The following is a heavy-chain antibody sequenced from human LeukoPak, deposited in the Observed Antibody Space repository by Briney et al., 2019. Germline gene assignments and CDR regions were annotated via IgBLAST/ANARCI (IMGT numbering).Heavy chain of an antibody. CDR2: INHSGST. CDR1: GGSFSGYY. Sequence: SETLSLTCAVYGGSFSGYYWSWIRQPPGKGLEWIGEINHSGSTNYNPSLKSRVTISVDTSKNQFSLKLSSVTAADTAVYYCARRGFSSSQTGHPYYFDYWGQGTLVTVPS. D-gene: IGHD6-6*01. V-gene: IGHV4-34*01. J-gene: IGHJ4*02. CDR3: ARRGFSSSQTGHPYYFDY.